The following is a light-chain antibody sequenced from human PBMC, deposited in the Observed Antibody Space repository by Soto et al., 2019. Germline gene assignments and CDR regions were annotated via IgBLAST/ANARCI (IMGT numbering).Light chain of an antibody. CDR3: QQYDNWPWT. V-gene: IGKV3-15*01. CDR1: QTISGT. J-gene: IGKJ1*01. CDR2: GAS. Sequence: EIVMTQSPATLSVSPGGRATLSCRASQTISGTLAWYQQKPGQAPRLLIHGASTRAPGFPARFSGSGSGTDFTLTISSLQSEDFAVYYCQQYDNWPWTFGQGTEVEIK.